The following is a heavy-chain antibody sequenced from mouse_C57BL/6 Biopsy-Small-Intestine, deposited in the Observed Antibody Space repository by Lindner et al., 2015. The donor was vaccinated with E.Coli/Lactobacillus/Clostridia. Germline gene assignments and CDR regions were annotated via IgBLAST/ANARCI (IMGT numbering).Heavy chain of an antibody. Sequence: VQLQESGAELVKPGASVKMSCKASGYTFTTYPIEWVKQNHGKSLEWIGNFHPYNDDTKYNEEFKGKATLTVEKSSGTVYLELSRLTSDDSAVYYCARGSNFVNAMDYWGQGTSVTVSS. D-gene: IGHD2-5*01. CDR3: ARGSNFVNAMDY. V-gene: IGHV1-47*01. J-gene: IGHJ4*01. CDR1: GYTFTTYP. CDR2: FHPYNDDT.